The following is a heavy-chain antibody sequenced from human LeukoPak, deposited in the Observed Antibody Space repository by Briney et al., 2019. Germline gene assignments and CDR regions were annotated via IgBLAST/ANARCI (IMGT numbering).Heavy chain of an antibody. CDR2: IYYSGST. Sequence: PSQTLSLTCTVSGGSLSSGGYYWSWIRQPPGKGLEWIGYIYYSGSTNYNPSLKSRVTISVDTSKNQFSLKLSSVTAADTAVYYCARAHYYDSSGYYYRFDYWGQGTLVTVSS. V-gene: IGHV4-61*08. J-gene: IGHJ4*02. D-gene: IGHD3-22*01. CDR1: GGSLSSGGYY. CDR3: ARAHYYDSSGYYYRFDY.